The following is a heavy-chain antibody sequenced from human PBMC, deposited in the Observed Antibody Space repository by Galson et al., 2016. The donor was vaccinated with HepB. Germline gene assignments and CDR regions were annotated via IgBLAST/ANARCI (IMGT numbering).Heavy chain of an antibody. CDR1: GFTVSSTY. CDR3: ARDSGYNEHGGFDN. CDR2: IFSGGTT. D-gene: IGHD5-12*01. J-gene: IGHJ4*02. V-gene: IGHV3-66*02. Sequence: SLRLSCAASGFTVSSTYMAWVRQAPGKGLESVAVIFSGGTTFYADSLLGRFTISRDSSKNTLFLQMNRLRADDTAVYYCARDSGYNEHGGFDNWGQGTLVTVSS.